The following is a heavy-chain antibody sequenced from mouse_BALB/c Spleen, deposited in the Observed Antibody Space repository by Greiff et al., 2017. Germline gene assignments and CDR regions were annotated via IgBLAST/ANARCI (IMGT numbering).Heavy chain of an antibody. D-gene: IGHD2-2*01. V-gene: IGHV1-5*01. J-gene: IGHJ2*01. CDR1: GYSFTSYW. Sequence: EVQLQQSGTVLARPGASVKMSCKASGYSFTSYWMHWVKQRPGQGLEWIGAIYPGNSDTSYNQKFKGKAKLTAVTSASTAYMELSSLTNEDSAVYYCTRWDWLRRGLNYFDYWGQGTTLTVSS. CDR3: TRWDWLRRGLNYFDY. CDR2: IYPGNSDT.